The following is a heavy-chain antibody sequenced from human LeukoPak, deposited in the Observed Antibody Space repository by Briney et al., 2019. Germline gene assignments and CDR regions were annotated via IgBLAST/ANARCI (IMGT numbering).Heavy chain of an antibody. CDR1: GFTFSSYG. Sequence: PGRSLRLSCAASGFTFSSYGMHWVRQAPGKGLEGGAVIWYDGSNKYYADSVKGRFTRSRDNSKNTLYLQMNSLRDEDTAVYYCARDLVPFGELSGPFDPWGQGTLVTVSS. J-gene: IGHJ5*02. CDR3: ARDLVPFGELSGPFDP. D-gene: IGHD3-10*01. V-gene: IGHV3-33*01. CDR2: IWYDGSNK.